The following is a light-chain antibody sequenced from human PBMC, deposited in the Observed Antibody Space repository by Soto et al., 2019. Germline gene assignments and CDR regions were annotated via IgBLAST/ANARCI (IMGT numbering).Light chain of an antibody. CDR1: QTISSG. CDR2: EAS. CDR3: QQYNSFIWT. Sequence: DMQLTQSHFTLSASPGERATLICRASQTISSGLAWYQQKGGQAPKLLISEASILDSGVPSRFSGSGSGTEFNLTISSLQPEDFATYYCQQYNSFIWTFGQGTKVDIK. V-gene: IGKV1-5*03. J-gene: IGKJ1*01.